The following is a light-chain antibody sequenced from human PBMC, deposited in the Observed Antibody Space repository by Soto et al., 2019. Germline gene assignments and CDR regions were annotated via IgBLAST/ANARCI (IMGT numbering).Light chain of an antibody. CDR1: QSAGSY. V-gene: IGKV3-11*01. Sequence: EIVLTQSPATLSLSPGEGATRSCRASQSAGSYLAWYQQKPGQAPRLLIYDTSNRATGIPARFSGSGSGTDFTLTISSLEPEDFAVYYCHQRSDSLTFGGGTKVEIK. CDR3: HQRSDSLT. J-gene: IGKJ4*01. CDR2: DTS.